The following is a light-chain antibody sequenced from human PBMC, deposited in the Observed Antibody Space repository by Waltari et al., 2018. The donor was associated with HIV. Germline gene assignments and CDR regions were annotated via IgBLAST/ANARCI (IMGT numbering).Light chain of an antibody. CDR3: HSYTTSSTLHVV. Sequence: QSALTQPASVSGSPGQSITISCTGTSRDVGGYNYVSWYQHHPGKAPQLIIYDVSNRPSGVSNRFSGSKSCNTASLTISGLQAEDEADYYCHSYTTSSTLHVVFGGGTKLTVL. CDR2: DVS. CDR1: SRDVGGYNY. V-gene: IGLV2-14*03. J-gene: IGLJ2*01.